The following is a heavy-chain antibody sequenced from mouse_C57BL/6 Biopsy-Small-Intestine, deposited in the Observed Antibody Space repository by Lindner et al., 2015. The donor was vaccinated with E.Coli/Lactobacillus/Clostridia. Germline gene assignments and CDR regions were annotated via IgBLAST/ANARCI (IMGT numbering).Heavy chain of an antibody. CDR1: GYGFTSYG. J-gene: IGHJ2*01. D-gene: IGHD5-2*01. CDR2: ISGYTGKT. Sequence: SVKVSCKASGYGFTSYGIGWMRQAPGQGLEWVGWISGYTGKTTYGQRLQGRVTITTDTSTTTAYMELRNLNSDDTAVYFCARGFGIIDPFYFDYWGQGTLVTVSS. V-gene: IGHV1S61*01. CDR3: ARGFGIIDPFYFDY.